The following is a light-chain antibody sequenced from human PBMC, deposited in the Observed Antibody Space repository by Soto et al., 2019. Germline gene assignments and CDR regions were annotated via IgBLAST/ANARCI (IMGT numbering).Light chain of an antibody. V-gene: IGLV1-40*01. CDR3: QSYDSSLSGPVV. Sequence: QSVLTQPPSVSGAPGQRVTISCTGSSSNIGAGYDVHWYQQLPGTAPKLLIYGNSNRPSGVPDRFSGSKSGTSASLAIAGLQAEYEADYYCQSYDSSLSGPVVFGGGTKLTVL. CDR2: GNS. CDR1: SSNIGAGYD. J-gene: IGLJ2*01.